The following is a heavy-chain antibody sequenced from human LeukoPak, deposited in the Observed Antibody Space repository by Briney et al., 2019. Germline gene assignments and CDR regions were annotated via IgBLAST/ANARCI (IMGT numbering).Heavy chain of an antibody. V-gene: IGHV3-23*01. Sequence: GGSLRLSCAASGFSVTNNYMSWVRQAPGKGLEWVSAISGSGGSTYYADSVKGRFTISRDNSKNTLYLQMNSLRAEDTAVYYCAKGRGSHPDDFDIWGQGTMVTVSS. CDR2: ISGSGGST. CDR1: GFSVTNNY. J-gene: IGHJ3*02. CDR3: AKGRGSHPDDFDI. D-gene: IGHD1-26*01.